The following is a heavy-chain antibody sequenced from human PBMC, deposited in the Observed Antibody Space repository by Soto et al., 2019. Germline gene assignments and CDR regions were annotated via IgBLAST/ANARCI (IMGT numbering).Heavy chain of an antibody. CDR1: GYTFTSYA. V-gene: IGHV1-3*01. D-gene: IGHD3-3*01. CDR2: INAYNGNT. CDR3: ARTRVTIGLWSGPDY. J-gene: IGHJ4*02. Sequence: ASVKVSCKASGYTFTSYAMHWVRQAPGQRLEWMGWINAYNGNTKYAQKLQGRVTMTTDTSTSTAYMELRSLRSDDTAVYYCARTRVTIGLWSGPDYWGQGTLVTVS.